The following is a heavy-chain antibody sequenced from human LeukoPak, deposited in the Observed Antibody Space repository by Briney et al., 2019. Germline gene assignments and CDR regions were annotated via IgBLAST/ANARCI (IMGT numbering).Heavy chain of an antibody. CDR2: INHSGST. CDR3: ARGQPEGLDLAQHYFDY. Sequence: SETLSLTCAVYGGSFSGYYWSWIRQPPGKGLEWIGEINHSGSTSYNPSLKSRVTMSVDTSKNQFSLKLSSVTAADTAVYYCARGQPEGLDLAQHYFDYWGQGTLVTVSS. D-gene: IGHD2-2*03. V-gene: IGHV4-34*01. CDR1: GGSFSGYY. J-gene: IGHJ4*02.